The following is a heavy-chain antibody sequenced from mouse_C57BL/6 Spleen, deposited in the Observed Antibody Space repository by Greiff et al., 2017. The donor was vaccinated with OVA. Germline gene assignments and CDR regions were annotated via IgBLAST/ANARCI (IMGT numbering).Heavy chain of an antibody. CDR1: GYAFSSYW. J-gene: IGHJ4*01. CDR3: ARPLLLLSMDY. V-gene: IGHV1-80*01. Sequence: QVQLKQSGAELVKPGASVKISCKASGYAFSSYWMNWVKQRPGKGLEWIGQIYPGDGDTNYNGKFKGKATLTADKSSSTAYMQLSSLTSEDSAVYFCARPLLLLSMDYWGQGTSVTVSS. CDR2: IYPGDGDT. D-gene: IGHD1-1*01.